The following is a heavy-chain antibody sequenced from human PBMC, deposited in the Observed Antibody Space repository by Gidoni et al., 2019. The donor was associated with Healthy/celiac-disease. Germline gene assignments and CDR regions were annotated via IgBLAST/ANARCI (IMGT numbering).Heavy chain of an antibody. CDR2: IYYSGST. Sequence: GLEWIGYIYYSGSTNYNPSLKSRVTISVDTSKNQFSLKLSSVTAADTAVYYCARVYGSGYYAKQGFDPWGQGTLVTVSS. CDR3: ARVYGSGYYAKQGFDP. D-gene: IGHD5-12*01. V-gene: IGHV4-59*01. J-gene: IGHJ5*02.